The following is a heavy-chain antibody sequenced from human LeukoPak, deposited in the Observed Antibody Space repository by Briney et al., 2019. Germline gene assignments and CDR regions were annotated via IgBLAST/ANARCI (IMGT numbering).Heavy chain of an antibody. J-gene: IGHJ5*02. V-gene: IGHV4-31*03. Sequence: PSQTLSFTCTVSGGSISTTGYYWRWIRQHPGQGLEWIGYIYYTGNSYYNPSLESRVTISVDTSKNQFSLKLNSVCAKTERGFDPWGQGTLVTVSS. D-gene: IGHD1-14*01. CDR2: IYYTGNS. CDR1: GGSISTTGYY. CDR3: P.